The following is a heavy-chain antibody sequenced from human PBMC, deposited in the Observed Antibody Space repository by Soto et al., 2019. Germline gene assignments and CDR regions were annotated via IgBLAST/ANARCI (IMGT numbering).Heavy chain of an antibody. CDR2: IDPGDSYT. D-gene: IGHD6-13*01. CDR3: ARPVAAAANYGMDV. CDR1: GYSFTSYW. V-gene: IGHV5-10-1*01. J-gene: IGHJ6*02. Sequence: LGESLKISCKGSGYSFTSYWIGWVRQMPGKGLEWMGRIDPGDSYTSYSPSFQGHVTISADKSISTAYLQWSSLKASDTAMYYCARPVAAAANYGMDVWGQGTTVTVSS.